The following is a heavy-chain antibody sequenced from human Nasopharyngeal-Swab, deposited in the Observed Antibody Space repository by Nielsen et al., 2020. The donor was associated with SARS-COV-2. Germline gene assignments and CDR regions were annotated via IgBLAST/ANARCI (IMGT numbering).Heavy chain of an antibody. CDR1: GFTFSAYR. CDR3: TRAGSFRHDY. CDR2: INEDGSST. D-gene: IGHD6-13*01. Sequence: GESLKISCAASGFTFSAYRMNWVRQAPGKGLVWVSRINEDGSSTSYADSLKGRFTISRDNAKNTLYLQMNSLSAEDTAVYYCTRAGSFRHDYWGQGTLVTVSS. J-gene: IGHJ4*02. V-gene: IGHV3-74*01.